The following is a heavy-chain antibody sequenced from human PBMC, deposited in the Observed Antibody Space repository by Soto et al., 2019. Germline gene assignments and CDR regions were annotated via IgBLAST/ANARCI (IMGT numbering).Heavy chain of an antibody. J-gene: IGHJ6*02. V-gene: IGHV1-69*13. CDR2: IIPIFGTA. CDR1: GGTFSSYA. Sequence: SVQVSCRASGGTFSSYAISWVRQAPGQGLEWMGGIIPIFGTANYAQKFQGRVTITADESTSTAYMELSSLRSEDTAVYYCASFTIFGVVIELHNHYGMDVWGQGTTVTVSS. D-gene: IGHD3-3*01. CDR3: ASFTIFGVVIELHNHYGMDV.